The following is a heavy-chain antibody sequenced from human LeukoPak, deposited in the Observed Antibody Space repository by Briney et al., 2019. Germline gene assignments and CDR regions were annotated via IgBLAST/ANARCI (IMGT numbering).Heavy chain of an antibody. D-gene: IGHD2/OR15-2a*01. V-gene: IGHV3-74*01. Sequence: GGTLTLPCPASGFTFNSYWMNWFRQAPGKGPVWIQRINANGSSTNYADSVKCQFTISRDNAKNTIYLQMNSLSAEDTAMYYCTFSSYEDHIEVDAFDMWGQGTMVTVSS. CDR1: GFTFNSYW. CDR2: INANGSST. J-gene: IGHJ3*02. CDR3: TFSSYEDHIEVDAFDM.